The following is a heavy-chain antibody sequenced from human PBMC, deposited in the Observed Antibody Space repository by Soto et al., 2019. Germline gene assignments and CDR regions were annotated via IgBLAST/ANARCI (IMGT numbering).Heavy chain of an antibody. J-gene: IGHJ6*02. CDR2: INPNSGGT. V-gene: IGHV1-2*04. CDR3: ARTSIYYGSGSFPYYYYYGMDV. CDR1: GYTFTSYG. D-gene: IGHD3-10*01. Sequence: SVKVSCKASGYTFTSYGISWVRQAPGQGLEWMGWINPNSGGTNYAQKFQGWVTMTRDTSISTAYMELSRLRSDDTAVYYCARTSIYYGSGSFPYYYYYGMDVWGQGTTVTVSS.